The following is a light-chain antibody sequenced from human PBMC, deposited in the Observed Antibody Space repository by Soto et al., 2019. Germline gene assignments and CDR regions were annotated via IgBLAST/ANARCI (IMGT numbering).Light chain of an antibody. CDR1: QSVSSN. J-gene: IGKJ3*01. CDR2: DAS. CDR3: QQYNTWPLT. Sequence: ETVMTQSPATLSVSPGERPTLSCRASQSVSSNLAWYQQKPGQAPRLLIYDASTRATGIPARFSRSGSGTEVTLTISSLQSEDFAVYYCQQYNTWPLTFGPGTKVDIK. V-gene: IGKV3-15*01.